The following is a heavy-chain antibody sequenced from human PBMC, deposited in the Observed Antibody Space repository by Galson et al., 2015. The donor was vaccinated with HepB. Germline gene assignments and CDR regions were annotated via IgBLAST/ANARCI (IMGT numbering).Heavy chain of an antibody. V-gene: IGHV1-2*06. J-gene: IGHJ4*02. Sequence: SVKVSCKASGNTFTVYYINWVRQAPGHGLEWMGRINPNNGDTDYAQKFRNRVTLTRDTSLNTAYLELSRLISNDTAVYFCARDVPTSLDSWGQGTLVTVSS. CDR3: ARDVPTSLDS. CDR2: INPNNGDT. D-gene: IGHD2-21*01. CDR1: GNTFTVYY.